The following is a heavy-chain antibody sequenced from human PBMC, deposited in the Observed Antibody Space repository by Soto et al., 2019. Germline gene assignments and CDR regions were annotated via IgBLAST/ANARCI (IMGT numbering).Heavy chain of an antibody. D-gene: IGHD6-6*01. J-gene: IGHJ1*01. CDR1: GFTFSSYA. CDR2: ISGSGGST. CDR3: AKDASSIAARPDYFQH. Sequence: GGSLRLSCAASGFTFSSYAMSWVRQAPGKGLEWVSAISGSGGSTYYADSVKGRFTISRDNSKNTLYLQMNSLRAEDMAVYYCAKDASSIAARPDYFQHWGQGTLVTVSS. V-gene: IGHV3-23*01.